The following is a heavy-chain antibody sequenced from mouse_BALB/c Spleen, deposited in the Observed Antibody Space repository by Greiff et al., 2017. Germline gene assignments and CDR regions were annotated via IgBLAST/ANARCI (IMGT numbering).Heavy chain of an antibody. D-gene: IGHD2-1*01. CDR2: IDPETGGT. J-gene: IGHJ3*01. CDR1: GYTFTDYE. Sequence: QVHVKQSGAELVRPGASVTLSCKASGYTFTDYEMHWVKQTPVHGLEWIGAIDPETGGTAYNQKFKGKATLTADKSSSTAYMELRSLTSEDSAVYYCTRAGYYGNPSRLFAYWGQGTLVTVSA. V-gene: IGHV1-15*01. CDR3: TRAGYYGNPSRLFAY.